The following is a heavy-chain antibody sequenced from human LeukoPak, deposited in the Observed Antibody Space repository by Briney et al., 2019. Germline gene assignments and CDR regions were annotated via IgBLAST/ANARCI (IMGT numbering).Heavy chain of an antibody. V-gene: IGHV4-59*01. CDR3: ARGRGRWLQFGY. D-gene: IGHD5-24*01. CDR2: IYYSGST. CDR1: GGSISSYY. Sequence: SETLSLTCTVSGGSISSYYWSWIRQPPGKGLEWIGYIYYSGSTNYNPSLKSRVTISVDTSKNQFSLKLSSVTAADTAVYYCARGRGRWLQFGYWGQGTLVTVSS. J-gene: IGHJ4*02.